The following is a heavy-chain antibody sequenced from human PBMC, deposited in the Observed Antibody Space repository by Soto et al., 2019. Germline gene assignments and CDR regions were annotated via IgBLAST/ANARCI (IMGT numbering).Heavy chain of an antibody. CDR1: GFTFSSYS. V-gene: IGHV3-48*01. D-gene: IGHD4-17*01. J-gene: IGHJ6*03. CDR3: ARDRHDYGDPNYYYYYMDV. Sequence: PGGSLRLSCAASGFTFSSYSMNWVRQAPGKGLEWVSYISSSSSTIYYADSVKGRFTISRDNAKNSLYLQMNSLRAEDTAVYYCARDRHDYGDPNYYYYYMDVWGKGTTVTVS. CDR2: ISSSSSTI.